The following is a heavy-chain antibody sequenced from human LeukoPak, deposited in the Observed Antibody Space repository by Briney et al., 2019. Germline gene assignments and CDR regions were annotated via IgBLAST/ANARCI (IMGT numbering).Heavy chain of an antibody. CDR1: GGSISSGSYY. CDR2: IYTSGST. Sequence: SQTLSLTRTVSGGSISSGSYYWSWIRQPAGKGLEWIGRIYTSGSTNYNPSLKSRVTISVDTSKNQFSLKLSSVTAADTAVYYCARDYPSTYYDILTGYYALDNYMDVWGKGTTVTISS. CDR3: ARDYPSTYYDILTGYYALDNYMDV. J-gene: IGHJ6*03. V-gene: IGHV4-61*02. D-gene: IGHD3-9*01.